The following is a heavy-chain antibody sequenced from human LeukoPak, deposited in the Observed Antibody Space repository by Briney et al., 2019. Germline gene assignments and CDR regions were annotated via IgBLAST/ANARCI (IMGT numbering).Heavy chain of an antibody. J-gene: IGHJ3*02. CDR3: ARRTGQSHAFDI. CDR1: GYRFISFW. V-gene: IGHV5-51*01. D-gene: IGHD6-19*01. CDR2: IYPGDSDT. Sequence: GESLKISCKGSGYRFISFWIGWVRQMPGKGLDWMGIIYPGDSDTRYSPSFQGQVTISADKSISTAYLQWSSLKASDTAMYYCARRTGQSHAFDIWGQGTMVTVSS.